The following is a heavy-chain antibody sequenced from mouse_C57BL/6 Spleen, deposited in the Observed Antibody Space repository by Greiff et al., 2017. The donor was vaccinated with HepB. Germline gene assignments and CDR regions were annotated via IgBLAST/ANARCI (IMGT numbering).Heavy chain of an antibody. CDR3: AGPDDSSVDAMDY. CDR1: GYTFTSYW. D-gene: IGHD1-3*01. CDR2: IDPNSGGT. J-gene: IGHJ4*01. Sequence: VQLQQPGAELVKPGASVKLSCKASGYTFTSYWMHWVKQRPGRGLEWIGRIDPNSGGTKYNEKFKSKATLTVDKPSSTAYMQLSSLTSEDSAVYYGAGPDDSSVDAMDYWGQGTSVTVSS. V-gene: IGHV1-72*01.